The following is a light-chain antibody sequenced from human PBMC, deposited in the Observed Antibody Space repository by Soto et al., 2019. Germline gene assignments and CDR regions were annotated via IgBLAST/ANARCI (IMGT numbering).Light chain of an antibody. Sequence: EVVMTQSPATLSVSPGERATLSCRASESVSRNLAWYQQKPGQAPRLLIYDASTRATGIPDRFSGGGSGTEFTLTISSLQSEDFVVYYCQQYNSWPPITFGQGT. CDR3: QQYNSWPPIT. J-gene: IGKJ5*01. CDR2: DAS. V-gene: IGKV3-15*01. CDR1: ESVSRN.